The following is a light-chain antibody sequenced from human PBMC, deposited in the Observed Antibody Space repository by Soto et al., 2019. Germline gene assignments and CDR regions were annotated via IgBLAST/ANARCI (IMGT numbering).Light chain of an antibody. CDR1: QSISSY. CDR2: AAS. V-gene: IGKV1-39*01. CDR3: QQSYNTPKT. Sequence: DIQMTQSPSSLSASGGDRVSITCRADQSISSYLNWYQQRPEKAPKLLIYAASSLQSGVPSRFSGNGSGTDFALTINSLQVEDFATYYCQQSYNTPKTFGQGTKLEIK. J-gene: IGKJ2*01.